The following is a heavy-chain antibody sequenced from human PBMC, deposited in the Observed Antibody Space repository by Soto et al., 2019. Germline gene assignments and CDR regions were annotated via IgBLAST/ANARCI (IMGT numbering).Heavy chain of an antibody. J-gene: IGHJ6*02. D-gene: IGHD2-15*01. V-gene: IGHV3-74*01. CDR2: INSDGSGT. Sequence: EVQLVESGGGLVQPGGSLRLSCAASGFDFSNSWIHWVHQGPGKGLVWVSHINSDGSGTTYADSVKGRFTISRDNAKNTVYLQMNSLRAEDTAVYYCAKDTAYAMDVWGQGTTVTVSS. CDR1: GFDFSNSW. CDR3: AKDTAYAMDV.